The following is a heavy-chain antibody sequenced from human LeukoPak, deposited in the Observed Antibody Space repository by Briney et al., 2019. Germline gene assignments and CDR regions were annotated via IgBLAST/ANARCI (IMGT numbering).Heavy chain of an antibody. V-gene: IGHV4-59*01. CDR3: ARVAPSTWIQLWFGSFDY. CDR2: IYYSGST. J-gene: IGHJ4*02. CDR1: GGSISSYY. D-gene: IGHD5-18*01. Sequence: SETLSLTCTVSGGSISSYYWSWIRQPPGKGLEWIGYIYYSGSTNYNPSLKSRVTISVDTSKNQFSLKLSSVTAADTAVYYCARVAPSTWIQLWFGSFDYWGQGTLVTVSS.